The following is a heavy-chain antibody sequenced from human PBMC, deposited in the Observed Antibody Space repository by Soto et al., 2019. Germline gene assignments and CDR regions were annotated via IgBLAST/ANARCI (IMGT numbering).Heavy chain of an antibody. CDR2: INPNSGGT. V-gene: IGHV1-2*02. CDR1: GYRFTGYY. CDR3: DRYQERYLDWLPKQLIITIFDF. D-gene: IGHD3-9*01. J-gene: IGHJ4*02. Sequence: ASVKVSFKAAGYRFTGYYIHWVRQSPGQGLEWMGWINPNSGGTNFAQKFQDRVTMTRDTSITTAYMELSRLRSDDAAVYYCDRYQERYLDWLPKQLIITIFDFWGQGTLVTVSS.